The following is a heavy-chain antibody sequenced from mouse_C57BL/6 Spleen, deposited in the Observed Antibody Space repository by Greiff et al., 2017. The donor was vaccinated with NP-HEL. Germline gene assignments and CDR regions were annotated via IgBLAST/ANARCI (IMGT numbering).Heavy chain of an antibody. J-gene: IGHJ3*01. CDR2: IYPGSGNT. D-gene: IGHD2-3*01. CDR1: GYSFTSYY. CDR3: ARGGDGYYPFAY. Sequence: QVQLKQSGPELVKPGASVKISCKASGYSFTSYYIHWVKQRPGQGLEWIGWIYPGSGNTKYNEKFKGKATLTADTSSSTAYMQLSSLTSEDSAVYYCARGGDGYYPFAYWGQGTLVTVSA. V-gene: IGHV1-66*01.